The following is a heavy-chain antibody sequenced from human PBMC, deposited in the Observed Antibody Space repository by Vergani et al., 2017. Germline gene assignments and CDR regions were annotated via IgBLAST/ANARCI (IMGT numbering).Heavy chain of an antibody. Sequence: QVQLVQSGAEVKKPGASVKVSCKASGYTFIGYYMHWVRQAPGQGLEWMGWINLNSGGTKSTQTFQGRVTMTRDTSISTAYMELSSLRSDDTAVYYCATPRLRFSYYYYYGMDVWGQGTTVTVSS. CDR1: GYTFIGYY. CDR3: ATPRLRFSYYYYYGMDV. CDR2: INLNSGGT. V-gene: IGHV1-2*02. J-gene: IGHJ6*02. D-gene: IGHD5-12*01.